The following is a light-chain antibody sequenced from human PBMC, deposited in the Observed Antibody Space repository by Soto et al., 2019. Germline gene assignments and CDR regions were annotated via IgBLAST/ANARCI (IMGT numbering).Light chain of an antibody. CDR1: QGISSY. Sequence: DIQLTQSPSFLSASVGDRVTITCRASQGISSYLAWYQQKPGKAPKLLIYAASTLQSGVTSRFSGSGSGTEFTLTISSLQPEDFATYYCQQLNSYPFTFGGGTKVEIK. J-gene: IGKJ4*01. CDR2: AAS. CDR3: QQLNSYPFT. V-gene: IGKV1-9*01.